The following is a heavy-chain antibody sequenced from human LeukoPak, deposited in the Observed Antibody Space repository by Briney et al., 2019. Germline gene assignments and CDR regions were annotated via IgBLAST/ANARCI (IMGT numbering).Heavy chain of an antibody. D-gene: IGHD4-17*01. J-gene: IGHJ3*02. CDR3: ARENTDGDYSNAFDI. V-gene: IGHV4-30-2*01. CDR1: GGSISSGGYS. Sequence: SETLSLTCAVSGGSISSGGYSWSWIRQPPGKGLEWIGYIYHSGSTYYNPSLKSRVTISVDRSKNQFSLKLSSVTAADTAVYYCARENTDGDYSNAFDIWGQGTMVTVSS. CDR2: IYHSGST.